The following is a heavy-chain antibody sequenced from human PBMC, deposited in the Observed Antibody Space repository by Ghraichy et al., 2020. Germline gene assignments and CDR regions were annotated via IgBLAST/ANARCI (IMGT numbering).Heavy chain of an antibody. CDR2: IYYSVST. D-gene: IGHD6-19*01. J-gene: IGHJ4*02. CDR1: GGSISSYY. CDR3: ARRQAGGWYFLY. V-gene: IGHV4-59*08. Sequence: SQTLSLTCTVSGGSISSYYWSWIRQPPGKGLEWIGYIYYSVSTNYNPSLKSRVTISVDTSKNQFSLKLSSVTAADTAVYYFARRQAGGWYFLYWGQGTLDTVSS.